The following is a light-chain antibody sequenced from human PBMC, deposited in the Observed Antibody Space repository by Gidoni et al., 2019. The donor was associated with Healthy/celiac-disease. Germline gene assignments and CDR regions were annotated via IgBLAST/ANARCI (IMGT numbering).Light chain of an antibody. CDR3: QQYYSTPIT. J-gene: IGKJ5*01. V-gene: IGKV4-1*01. CDR1: QSVLYSSNNKNY. CDR2: WAS. Sequence: DIVMTQSPDSLAVSLGERATINCKSSQSVLYSSNNKNYLAWYQQKPGQPPKLLIYWASTRESGVPDRFSGSASGTDFTLTISRLQAEDVAVYYCQQYYSTPITFGQGTRLEIK.